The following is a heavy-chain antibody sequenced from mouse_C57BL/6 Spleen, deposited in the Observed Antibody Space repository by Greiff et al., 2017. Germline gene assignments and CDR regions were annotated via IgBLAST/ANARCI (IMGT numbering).Heavy chain of an antibody. V-gene: IGHV2-6*03. Sequence: VKLVESGPGLVAPSQSLSITCTVSGFSLTSYGVHWVRQPPGKGLEWLVVIWSDGSTTYNSALKSRLSISKDNSKSQVFLKMNSLQTDDTAMYYCASSTAQATGDYAMDYWGQGTSVTVSS. CDR1: GFSLTSYG. CDR2: IWSDGST. J-gene: IGHJ4*01. D-gene: IGHD3-2*02. CDR3: ASSTAQATGDYAMDY.